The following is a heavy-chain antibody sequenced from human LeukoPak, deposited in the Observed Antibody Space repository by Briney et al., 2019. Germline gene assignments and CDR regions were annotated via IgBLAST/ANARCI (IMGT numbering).Heavy chain of an antibody. V-gene: IGHV4-34*01. D-gene: IGHD6-13*01. J-gene: IGHJ4*02. CDR1: GGSFSGYY. Sequence: PSETLSLTCAVYGGSFSGYYWGWIRQPPGKGLEWIGEINHSGSTNYNPSLKSRVTISVDTSKNQFSLKLSSVTAADTAVYYCARGRSSSWYGGVYFDYWGQGTLVTVSS. CDR2: INHSGST. CDR3: ARGRSSSWYGGVYFDY.